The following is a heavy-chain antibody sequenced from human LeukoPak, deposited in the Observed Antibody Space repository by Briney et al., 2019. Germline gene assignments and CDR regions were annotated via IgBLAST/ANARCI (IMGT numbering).Heavy chain of an antibody. D-gene: IGHD7-27*01. J-gene: IGHJ4*02. CDR3: ARAELGTLFDY. V-gene: IGHV4-59*01. CDR2: IYYSGST. Sequence: SETLSLTCTVSGGSISSYYWSWIRQPPGKGLEWIGYIYYSGSTNYNPSLKSRVTISVDTSKNQFSLKLSSVTAADTAVYYCARAELGTLFDYWGQGTLVTASS. CDR1: GGSISSYY.